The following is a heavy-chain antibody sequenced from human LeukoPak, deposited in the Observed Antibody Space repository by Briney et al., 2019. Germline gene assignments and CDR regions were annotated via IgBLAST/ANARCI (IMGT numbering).Heavy chain of an antibody. V-gene: IGHV3-23*01. CDR2: VSGSGAST. Sequence: GGSLRLSCAAPGFIFSTYAMCWVRQAPGKGLEWVSTVSGSGASTYYADSVKGRFTISRDNSKNTLYLQMNSLRAEDTAVYYCAKDDGRSSSWDFDYWGQGTLVTVSS. CDR1: GFIFSTYA. D-gene: IGHD6-13*01. CDR3: AKDDGRSSSWDFDY. J-gene: IGHJ4*02.